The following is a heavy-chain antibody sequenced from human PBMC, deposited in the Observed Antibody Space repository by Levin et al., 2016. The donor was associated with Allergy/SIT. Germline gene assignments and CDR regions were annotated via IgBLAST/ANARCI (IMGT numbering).Heavy chain of an antibody. Sequence: SETLSLTCTVSGGSISDYYWSWIRQPPGKGLEWIGYIYYTGSTNYNPSLKSRVTISVDTSKNQFSLQLSSVTAADTAVYYCAKATVTTTYYYYYYMDVWGKGTTVTVSS. V-gene: IGHV4-59*01. CDR1: GGSISDYY. CDR2: IYYTGST. D-gene: IGHD4-17*01. J-gene: IGHJ6*03. CDR3: AKATVTTTYYYYYYMDV.